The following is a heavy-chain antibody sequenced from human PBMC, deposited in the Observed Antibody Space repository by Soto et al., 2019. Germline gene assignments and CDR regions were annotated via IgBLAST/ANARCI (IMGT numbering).Heavy chain of an antibody. CDR1: GFSFSIYD. J-gene: IGHJ6*02. V-gene: IGHV3-13*01. Sequence: EVQLVESGGGLVQTGGSLSPSWEGSGFSFSIYDRHWVRQAAGKRLEWVAAIGADGDTYYSDSVKGRLTISRENTKNSLYLQMNSLRTGDTGVYHCAKARLYYYYGMDVWGQGTMVTVSS. CDR2: IGADGDT. CDR3: AKARLYYYYGMDV.